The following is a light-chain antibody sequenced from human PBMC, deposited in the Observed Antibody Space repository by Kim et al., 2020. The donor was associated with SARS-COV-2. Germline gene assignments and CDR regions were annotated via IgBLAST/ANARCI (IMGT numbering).Light chain of an antibody. CDR2: DAS. V-gene: IGKV1-33*01. Sequence: SASVGDRVTINCQASQDISNYLKWYQQKPGKAPELLIYDASNLETGVPSRFSGSGSGTDFTFTISSLQPEDIATYYCQQYDNLLTFGGGTKVDIK. J-gene: IGKJ4*01. CDR3: QQYDNLLT. CDR1: QDISNY.